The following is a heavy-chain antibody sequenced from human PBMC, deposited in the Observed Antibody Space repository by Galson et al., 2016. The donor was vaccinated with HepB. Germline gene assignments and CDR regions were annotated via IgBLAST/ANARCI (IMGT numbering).Heavy chain of an antibody. V-gene: IGHV4-59*11. Sequence: SETLSLTCAVSGASISGHYWSWIRQPPGKGLEWIGYVHYSGITNYNPSLKSRVSISIDTSKTHFSLRLTSSTVADTAIYYCARDGRAWVGLDVWGQGTTVTVSS. CDR3: ARDGRAWVGLDV. CDR2: VHYSGIT. D-gene: IGHD3/OR15-3a*01. J-gene: IGHJ6*02. CDR1: GASISGHY.